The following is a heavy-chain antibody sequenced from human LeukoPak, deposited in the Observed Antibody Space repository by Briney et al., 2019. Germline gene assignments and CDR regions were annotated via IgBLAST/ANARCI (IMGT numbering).Heavy chain of an antibody. D-gene: IGHD2-2*01. CDR1: SDSIFTSNW. J-gene: IGHJ4*02. Sequence: SETLSLTCTVPSDSIFTSNWWSWVPQPPGKGLEWIEQIFHSGSTSYSPSLKGRVTISMDKSKNQLSLRLTSVTAADTAVYYCARSPTKRVPEDYWGQGTLVIVSS. CDR2: IFHSGST. CDR3: ARSPTKRVPEDY. V-gene: IGHV4-4*02.